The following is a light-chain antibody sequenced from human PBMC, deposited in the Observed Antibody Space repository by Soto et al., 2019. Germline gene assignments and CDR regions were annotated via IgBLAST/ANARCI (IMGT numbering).Light chain of an antibody. V-gene: IGKV1-5*01. CDR3: QQYETYPYT. Sequence: DIQMTQSPYTLSASVGDRITITCRASQSITYCLAWIQQKRGQAPNLLIYDASVLEVGVPPRFSGSGSGTEFTLTISTLQPDDFATYYCQQYETYPYTFGHGTKLDIK. J-gene: IGKJ2*01. CDR2: DAS. CDR1: QSITYC.